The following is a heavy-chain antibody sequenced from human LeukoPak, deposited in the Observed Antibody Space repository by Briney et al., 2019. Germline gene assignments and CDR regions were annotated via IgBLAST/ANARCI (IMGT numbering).Heavy chain of an antibody. J-gene: IGHJ4*02. CDR2: IYYSGST. CDR1: GGSISSYY. V-gene: IGHV4-59*01. CDR3: AKGGSYYSDLNYFDY. Sequence: SETLSLTCTVSGGSISSYYWSWIRQPPGKGLEWIGYIYYSGSTNYNPSLKSRVTISVDTSKNQFSLKLSSVTAADTAVYYCAKGGSYYSDLNYFDYWGQGTLVTVSS. D-gene: IGHD1-26*01.